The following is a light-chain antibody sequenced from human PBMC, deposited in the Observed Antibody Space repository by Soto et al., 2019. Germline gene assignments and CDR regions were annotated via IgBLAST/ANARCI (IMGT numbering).Light chain of an antibody. J-gene: IGLJ3*02. Sequence: QSALTQPRSVSGSPGQSVTISCTGTSSDVGAYNYVSWYQQHPDKAPKLMIYDVNKRPSGVPDRFSGSKSGNTASLTISGLQAEDEADYYCCSYAGSYTWVLGGGTKLTVL. V-gene: IGLV2-11*01. CDR3: CSYAGSYTWV. CDR2: DVN. CDR1: SSDVGAYNY.